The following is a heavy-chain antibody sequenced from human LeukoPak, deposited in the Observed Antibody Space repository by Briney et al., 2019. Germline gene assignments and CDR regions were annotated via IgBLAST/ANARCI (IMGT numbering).Heavy chain of an antibody. CDR3: ARAHNWKYGTFDY. CDR2: ISSSSSYI. J-gene: IGHJ4*02. Sequence: GGSLRLSCAASGFTFSSYSMNWVRQAPGKGLEWVSCISSSSSYIYNADSVKGRFTISRDNAKNSLYLQMNSLRVEDTAVYYCARAHNWKYGTFDYWGQGTLVTVSS. CDR1: GFTFSSYS. V-gene: IGHV3-21*01. D-gene: IGHD1-20*01.